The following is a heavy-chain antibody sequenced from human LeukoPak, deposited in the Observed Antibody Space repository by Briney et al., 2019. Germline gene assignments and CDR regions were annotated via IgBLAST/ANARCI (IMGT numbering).Heavy chain of an antibody. J-gene: IGHJ5*02. CDR2: ISSSSSYI. V-gene: IGHV3-21*01. Sequence: GGSLRLSCAASGLTFSSYSMNWVRQAPGKGLEWVSSISSSSSYIYYADSVKGRFTISRDNAKNSLYLQMNSLRAEDTAVYYCAREDEITIFGVVISNWFDPWGQGTLVTVSS. CDR3: AREDEITIFGVVISNWFDP. D-gene: IGHD3-3*01. CDR1: GLTFSSYS.